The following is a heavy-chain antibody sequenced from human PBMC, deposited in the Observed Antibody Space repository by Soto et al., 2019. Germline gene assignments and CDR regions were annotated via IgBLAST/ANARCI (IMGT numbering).Heavy chain of an antibody. Sequence: ASVKVSCKASGYTFAHYGISCVRQAPGQGLEWMGWISAYNGNTNYAQKLQGRVTVTTDTSTSTAYMELRSLRSDDTAVYYCARAGRSSPNNWFDPWGQGTLVTVSS. V-gene: IGHV1-18*04. CDR2: ISAYNGNT. D-gene: IGHD2-2*01. CDR1: GYTFAHYG. J-gene: IGHJ5*02. CDR3: ARAGRSSPNNWFDP.